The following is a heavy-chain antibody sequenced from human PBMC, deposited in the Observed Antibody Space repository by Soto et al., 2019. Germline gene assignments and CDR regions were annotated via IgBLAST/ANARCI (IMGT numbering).Heavy chain of an antibody. CDR3: ARGTRDCSTTSCYSPQGYYRHDMDV. CDR1: GGPFISYA. D-gene: IGHD2-2*01. Sequence: SVKVSCTASGGPFISYAIIWVRQAPGQGLEWMGGIIPMFGSATYGQKFRGRVTITADESTSTAYMDLSSLRSEDSALYYCARGTRDCSTTSCYSPQGYYRHDMDVWGPGTTVTVSS. V-gene: IGHV1-69*01. J-gene: IGHJ6*02. CDR2: IIPMFGSA.